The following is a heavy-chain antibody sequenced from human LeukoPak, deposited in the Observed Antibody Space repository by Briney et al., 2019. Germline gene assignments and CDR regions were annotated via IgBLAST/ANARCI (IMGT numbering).Heavy chain of an antibody. CDR3: ARQLFTTSRHFDS. D-gene: IGHD2-2*01. CDR2: IYHTGST. CDR1: GYSISSGYY. Sequence: PSETLSLTCGVSGYSISSGYYWGWIRQPPGKGLQWIETIYHTGSTYYKPSLKSRVTISVDTSKNQFSLKLSSVTAADTAVYYCARQLFTTSRHFDSWGQGTLVTVSS. V-gene: IGHV4-38-2*01. J-gene: IGHJ4*02.